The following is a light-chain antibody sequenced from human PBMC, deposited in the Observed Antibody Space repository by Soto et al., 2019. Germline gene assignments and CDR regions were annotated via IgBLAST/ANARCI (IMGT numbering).Light chain of an antibody. J-gene: IGKJ1*01. CDR3: MQATHWPET. CDR2: EVS. CDR1: ESLVFRDGKTY. Sequence: DVVMTQSPLSLPVTPGQPASISCRSSESLVFRDGKTYLSWLQQRPGRSPRRLIHEVSNRDSGVPDRFSGSGSGTDFTLRISRVEAEDVGVYYCMQATHWPETFGQGTKVEI. V-gene: IGKV2-30*01.